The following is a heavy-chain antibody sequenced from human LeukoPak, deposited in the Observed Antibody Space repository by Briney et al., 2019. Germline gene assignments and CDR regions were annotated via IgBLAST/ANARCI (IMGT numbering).Heavy chain of an antibody. D-gene: IGHD2-21*01. CDR3: ARHSRGDAFDI. CDR1: GGSFSGYY. CDR2: INHSGST. Sequence: MTSETLSLTCAVFGGSFSGYYWSWIRQPPGKGLEWIGEINHSGSTNYNPSLKSRVTISVDTSKNQFSLKLSSVTAADTAVYYCARHSRGDAFDIWGQGTMVTVSS. V-gene: IGHV4-34*01. J-gene: IGHJ3*02.